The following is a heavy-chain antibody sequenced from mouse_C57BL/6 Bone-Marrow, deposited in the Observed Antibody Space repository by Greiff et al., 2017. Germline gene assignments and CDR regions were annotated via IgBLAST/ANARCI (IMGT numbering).Heavy chain of an antibody. CDR3: TGSVRCYFDD. CDR1: GFNINGYC. V-gene: IGHV14-1*01. CDR2: IDPEDGGT. J-gene: IGHJ2*01. Sequence: EVQLQQSGAELVRPGASVKLSCTASGFNINGYCMTWVKQRPEQGLEWIGRIDPEDGGTEYTPKFQGKATLTADPSSSTAYLQLSSLTSEDAAVYYCTGSVRCYFDDWGQGTTLTVSS.